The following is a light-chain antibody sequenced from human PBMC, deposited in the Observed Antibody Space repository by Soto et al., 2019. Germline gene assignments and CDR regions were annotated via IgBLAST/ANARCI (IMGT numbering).Light chain of an antibody. CDR2: EVS. CDR3: SSYTSSSILYV. CDR1: SSDVGGYNY. Sequence: QSVLTQPASVSGSPGQSITISCTGTSSDVGGYNYVSWYQQHPGKAPKLMIYEVSNRPSGVSNRFSGSKSGNTASLTISGLQAEDEDDYYSSSYTSSSILYVFGTGTKVTVL. V-gene: IGLV2-14*01. J-gene: IGLJ1*01.